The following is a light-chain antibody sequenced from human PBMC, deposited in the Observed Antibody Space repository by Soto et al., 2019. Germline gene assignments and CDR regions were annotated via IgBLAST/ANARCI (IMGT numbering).Light chain of an antibody. V-gene: IGLV2-8*01. CDR2: EVN. CDR3: SSYAGSSNV. J-gene: IGLJ1*01. CDR1: SSDVGGYNY. Sequence: LTQPPSASGSPGQSVAIPCTGTSSDVGGYNYVSWYQQHPGKAPKLMIYEVNKRPSGVPDRFSGSKSGNTASLTVSGLQAEDEADYYCSSYAGSSNVFGTGTKVTVL.